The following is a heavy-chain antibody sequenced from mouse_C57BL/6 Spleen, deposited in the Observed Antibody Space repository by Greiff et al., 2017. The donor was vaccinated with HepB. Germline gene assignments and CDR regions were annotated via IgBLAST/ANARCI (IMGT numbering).Heavy chain of an antibody. Sequence: EVQLQQSGPVLVKPGASVKMSCKASGYTFTDYYMNWVKQSHGKSLEWIGVINPYNGGTSYNQKFKGKATLTVDKSSSTAYMELNSLTSEDSAVYYCAREVITTVVATSYFDYWGQGTTLTVSS. D-gene: IGHD1-1*01. CDR1: GYTFTDYY. V-gene: IGHV1-19*01. CDR2: INPYNGGT. J-gene: IGHJ2*01. CDR3: AREVITTVVATSYFDY.